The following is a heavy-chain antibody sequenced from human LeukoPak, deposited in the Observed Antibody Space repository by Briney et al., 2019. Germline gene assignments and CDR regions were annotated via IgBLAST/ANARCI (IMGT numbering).Heavy chain of an antibody. Sequence: GGSLSLSCAASGFTFSSYAMHWVRQAPGKGLEYVSAISSNGGSTYYANSVKGRFTISRDNSKNTLYLQMGSLRAEDMAVYYCARGRYYDSSGYYHFDYWGQGTLVTVSS. V-gene: IGHV3-64*01. J-gene: IGHJ4*02. CDR2: ISSNGGST. CDR1: GFTFSSYA. CDR3: ARGRYYDSSGYYHFDY. D-gene: IGHD3-22*01.